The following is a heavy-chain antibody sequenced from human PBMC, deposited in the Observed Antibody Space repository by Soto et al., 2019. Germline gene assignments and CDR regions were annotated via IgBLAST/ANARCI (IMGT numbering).Heavy chain of an antibody. Sequence: QVQLQQWGAGLLKPSETLSLTCAVYGGSFSGYYWSWIRQPPGKGLEWIGEINHSGSTNNNPSLKSRCTILIDTSKNQFSLKLSSVTAADAAVYYWARGLGRSWRYYYYYYMAVWGKGTKVTVSS. CDR3: ARGLGRSWRYYYYYYMAV. D-gene: IGHD6-13*01. CDR1: GGSFSGYY. V-gene: IGHV4-34*04. CDR2: INHSGST. J-gene: IGHJ6*03.